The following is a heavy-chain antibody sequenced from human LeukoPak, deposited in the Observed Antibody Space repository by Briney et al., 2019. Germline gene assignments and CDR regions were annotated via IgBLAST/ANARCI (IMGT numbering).Heavy chain of an antibody. Sequence: GGSLRLSCAGSGFTFSSYAMTWVRQAPGKGLEWVSAISGSGGSTYYADSVKGRFTISRDNSKNTLYLQMNSLRAEDTAVYYCAKGVYYYGSGSYPYYFDYWGQGTLVTVSS. CDR2: ISGSGGST. CDR1: GFTFSSYA. V-gene: IGHV3-23*01. D-gene: IGHD3-10*01. J-gene: IGHJ4*02. CDR3: AKGVYYYGSGSYPYYFDY.